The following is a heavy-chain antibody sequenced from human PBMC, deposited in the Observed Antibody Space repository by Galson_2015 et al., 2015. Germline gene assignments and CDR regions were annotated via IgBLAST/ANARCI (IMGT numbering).Heavy chain of an antibody. J-gene: IGHJ5*02. V-gene: IGHV3-23*01. D-gene: IGHD1-26*01. CDR2: ITGGDGST. CDR3: AKGGWEVDNWFDP. CDR1: GFRFSSYA. Sequence: SLRLSCATSGFRFSSYAMNWVRQAPGKGLEWVSVITGGDGSTYYANSVKGRFTIPRDNSKNTLYLQINSLSAEDTAVYYCAKGGWEVDNWFDPWGQGTLVTVSS.